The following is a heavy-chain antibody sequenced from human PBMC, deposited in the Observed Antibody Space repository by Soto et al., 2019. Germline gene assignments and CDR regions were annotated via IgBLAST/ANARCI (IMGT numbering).Heavy chain of an antibody. CDR2: ISAYNGKT. CDR1: GYTFTSSG. V-gene: IGHV1-18*01. Sequence: QVQLVQSGAEVKKPGASVKVSCKASGYTFTSSGISWVRQAPGQGLEWMGWISAYNGKTNYAQKLQGRVTMTTDTSTSTAYMELRSLRSDDTAVYYCARDRQQLVPRIWYFDRWGRVTLVTVSS. CDR3: ARDRQQLVPRIWYFDR. J-gene: IGHJ2*01. D-gene: IGHD6-13*01.